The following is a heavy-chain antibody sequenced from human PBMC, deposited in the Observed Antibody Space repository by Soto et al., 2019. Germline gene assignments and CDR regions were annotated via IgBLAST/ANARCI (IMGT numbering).Heavy chain of an antibody. D-gene: IGHD6-19*01. CDR2: MNPNSGNT. CDR1: GYAFTIYV. V-gene: IGHV1-8*01. J-gene: IGHJ6*02. CDR3: ARGDSVAARV. Sequence: ALVKLDWKGSGYAFTIYVSNWVRQATGQGLEWMGWMNPNSGNTGYAQKFQGRVTMTRNTSISTAYMELSSLRSEDTAVYYCARGDSVAARVWGQGTTVTV.